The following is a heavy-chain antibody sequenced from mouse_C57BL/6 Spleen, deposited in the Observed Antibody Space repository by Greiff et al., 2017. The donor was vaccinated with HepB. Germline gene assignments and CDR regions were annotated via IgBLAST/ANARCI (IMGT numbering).Heavy chain of an antibody. Sequence: EVKLMESGGGLVQPGGSLKLSCAASGFTFSDYYMYWVRQTPEKRLEWVAYISNGGGSTYYPDTVKGRFTISRDNAKNTLYLQMSRLKSEDTAMYYCARSTVVARYFDVWGTGTTVTVSS. J-gene: IGHJ1*03. D-gene: IGHD1-1*01. CDR1: GFTFSDYY. CDR3: ARSTVVARYFDV. V-gene: IGHV5-12*01. CDR2: ISNGGGST.